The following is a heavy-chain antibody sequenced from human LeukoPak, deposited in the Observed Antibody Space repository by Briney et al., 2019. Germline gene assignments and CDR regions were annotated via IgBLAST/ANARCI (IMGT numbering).Heavy chain of an antibody. Sequence: SETLSLTCTVSGGSISSYYWSWIRQPPGKGLEWIGYIYYSGSTNYNPSLKSRVTISVDTSKNQFSLKLSSVTAADTAVYYCASGGSIAVAGLFDYWGQGTLVTVSS. CDR3: ASGGSIAVAGLFDY. J-gene: IGHJ4*02. CDR2: IYYSGST. V-gene: IGHV4-59*01. D-gene: IGHD6-19*01. CDR1: GGSISSYY.